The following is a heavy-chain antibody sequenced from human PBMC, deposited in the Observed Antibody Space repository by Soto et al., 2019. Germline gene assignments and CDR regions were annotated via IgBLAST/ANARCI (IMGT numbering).Heavy chain of an antibody. J-gene: IGHJ4*02. Sequence: QVQLVESGGGLVKPGGSLRLSCAASGFTFSDSYMSWIRQAPGKGLEWVSYISSSDSIIYYSDSVKGRFIISRDNAKNSMYLHMNSLRAEVTAVYYCARDLGYYDSSGYFDYWGQGALVSVSS. CDR2: ISSSDSII. D-gene: IGHD3-22*01. CDR3: ARDLGYYDSSGYFDY. V-gene: IGHV3-11*01. CDR1: GFTFSDSY.